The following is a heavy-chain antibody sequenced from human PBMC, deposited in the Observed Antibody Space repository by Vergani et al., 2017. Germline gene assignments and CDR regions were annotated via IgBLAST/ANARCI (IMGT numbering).Heavy chain of an antibody. Sequence: QVHLVESGGGVVQPGRSLTLSCVASGFSFRGHGMHWVRQAPGKGLEWVAMIAYYDDRRDYGDFAKGRFTSSRDSSKTVYLQMNSLRVEDTAMYFCAQDLTYSTAWPHFDSRGQGTLVTVSS. CDR1: GFSFRGHG. CDR3: AQDLTYSTAWPHFDS. CDR2: IAYYDDRR. J-gene: IGHJ4*02. D-gene: IGHD4-11*01. V-gene: IGHV3-30*18.